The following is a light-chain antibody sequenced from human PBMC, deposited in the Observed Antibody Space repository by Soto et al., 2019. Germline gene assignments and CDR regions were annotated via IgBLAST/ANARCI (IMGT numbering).Light chain of an antibody. Sequence: QSVLTQPPSASGTPGQRVIISCSGSSSNIGSNFIYWYRHLPGTAPKLLIYRNNQRPSGVPDRFSGSKSGTSASLAISGLRSEDEADYYCASWDDSLSGWLFDGGTKLTVL. J-gene: IGLJ3*02. CDR2: RNN. CDR1: SSNIGSNF. V-gene: IGLV1-47*01. CDR3: ASWDDSLSGWL.